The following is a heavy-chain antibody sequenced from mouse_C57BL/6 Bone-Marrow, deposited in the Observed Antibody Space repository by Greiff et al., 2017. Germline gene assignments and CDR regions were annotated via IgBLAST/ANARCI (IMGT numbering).Heavy chain of an antibody. D-gene: IGHD1-1*01. J-gene: IGHJ1*03. CDR3: ARDPDYYGSSYDWYFDV. Sequence: EVHLVESEGGLVQPGSSMKLSCTASGFTFSDYYMAWVRQVPEKGLEWVANINYDGSSTYYLDSLKSRFIISRDNAKNILYLQMSSLKSEDTATYYCARDPDYYGSSYDWYFDVWGTGTTVTVSS. CDR1: GFTFSDYY. CDR2: INYDGSST. V-gene: IGHV5-16*01.